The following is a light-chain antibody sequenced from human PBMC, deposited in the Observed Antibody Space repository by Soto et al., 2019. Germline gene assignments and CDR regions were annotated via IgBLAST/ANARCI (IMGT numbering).Light chain of an antibody. J-gene: IGKJ1*01. CDR1: QTVSSN. CDR2: AAS. CDR3: HQYDNWPGA. Sequence: EIVLTQSPGTLSLSPGERATLSCRASQTVSSNYLAWYQQKPGQAPRLLIYAASTRATGIPDRFSGSGSGTEFTLTISSLQSEDFAIYYCHQYDNWPGAFGQGTKVDIK. V-gene: IGKV3D-15*01.